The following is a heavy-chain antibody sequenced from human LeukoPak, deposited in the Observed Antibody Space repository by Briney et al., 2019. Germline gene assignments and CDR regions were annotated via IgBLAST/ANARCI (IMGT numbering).Heavy chain of an antibody. V-gene: IGHV3-23*01. J-gene: IGHJ1*01. D-gene: IGHD6-13*01. CDR1: GFTFSNSA. CDR3: AKANITSWYFVRYFHH. Sequence: GGSLRLSCAASGFTFSNSAMSWVRQAPGKGLECVSVISGNDGRTFYADSVKGRFTISRDNSKNTLYLQMSSLRAEDTAVYYCAKANITSWYFVRYFHHWGQGTLITVSS. CDR2: ISGNDGRT.